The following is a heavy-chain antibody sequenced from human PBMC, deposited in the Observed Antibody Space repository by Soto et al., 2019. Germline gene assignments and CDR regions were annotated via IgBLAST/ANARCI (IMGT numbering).Heavy chain of an antibody. J-gene: IGHJ3*02. CDR2: ISAYNGNT. Sequence: QVQLVQSGAEVKKPGASVKVSCKASGYTFTSYGISWVRQAPGQGLEWMGGISAYNGNTNYAQKLQGRVTMTTDTSTSTADMELRSLRSDDRAVYDCARDFQSLGHDAFDIWGQGTMVTVSS. CDR1: GYTFTSYG. CDR3: ARDFQSLGHDAFDI. D-gene: IGHD1-26*01. V-gene: IGHV1-18*01.